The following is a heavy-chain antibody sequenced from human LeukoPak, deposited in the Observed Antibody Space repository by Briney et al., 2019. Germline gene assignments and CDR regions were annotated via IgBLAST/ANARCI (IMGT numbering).Heavy chain of an antibody. D-gene: IGHD2-15*01. J-gene: IGHJ4*02. CDR1: GFTFNSYG. CDR2: IWHDGSDK. V-gene: IGHV3-33*01. Sequence: PGRSLRLSCTASGFTFNSYGMHWVRQAPGKGLEWVAVIWHDGSDKYYADSVKGRFTVSRDNSKNTLYLLMNSLRVEDTGIYYCARNGFCSGYSCSYCDHWGQGTLVTVSS. CDR3: ARNGFCSGYSCSYCDH.